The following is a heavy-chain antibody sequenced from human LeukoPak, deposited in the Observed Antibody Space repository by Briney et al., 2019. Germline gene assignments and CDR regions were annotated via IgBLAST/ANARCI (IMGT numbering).Heavy chain of an antibody. J-gene: IGHJ3*02. Sequence: ASVKVSCKASGYTFTSYDINWVRQATGQGLEWMGWMNPNSGNTGYAQKFQGRVTMTRNTSISTAYMELSSLRSEDTAVYYCNLRYFDSSYAFDIWGQGTMVTVSS. D-gene: IGHD3-9*01. CDR1: GYTFTSYD. V-gene: IGHV1-8*01. CDR2: MNPNSGNT. CDR3: NLRYFDSSYAFDI.